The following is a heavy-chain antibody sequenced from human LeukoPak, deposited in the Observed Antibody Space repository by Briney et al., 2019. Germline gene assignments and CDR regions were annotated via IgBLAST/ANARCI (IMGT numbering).Heavy chain of an antibody. CDR2: IYYSGST. CDR3: AGSHSSSWYAFDV. J-gene: IGHJ3*01. CDR1: GGSISSYY. Sequence: PSETLSLTCTVSGGSISSYYWSWIRQPPGKGLEWIGSIYYSGSTNYSPSLKSRVTISLDTSKNQCSLNLTSVTAADTAVYHCAGSHSSSWYAFDVWGQGTRVTASS. D-gene: IGHD6-13*01. V-gene: IGHV4-59*08.